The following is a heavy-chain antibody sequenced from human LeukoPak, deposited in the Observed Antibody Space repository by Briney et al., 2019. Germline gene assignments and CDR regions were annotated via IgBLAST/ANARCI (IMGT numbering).Heavy chain of an antibody. CDR3: AKDQDYDFWSGYLIDY. CDR1: GFTFSSYA. CDR2: ISGSGGST. V-gene: IGHV3-23*01. D-gene: IGHD3-3*01. Sequence: GGSLRLSCAASGFTFSSYAMSWVRQAPGKGLEWVSAISGSGGSTYYADSVKGRFTISRDNSRNTLYLQMNSLRAEDTAVYYCAKDQDYDFWSGYLIDYWGQGTLVTVSS. J-gene: IGHJ4*02.